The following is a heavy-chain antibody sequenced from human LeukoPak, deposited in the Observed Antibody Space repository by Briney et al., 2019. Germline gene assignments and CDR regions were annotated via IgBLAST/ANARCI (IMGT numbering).Heavy chain of an antibody. D-gene: IGHD4-17*01. CDR1: GYTFTGYY. V-gene: IGHV1-2*02. CDR3: ARNRHGDPDY. Sequence: ASVKVSCKASGYTFTGYYMHWVRQAPGQGLEWMGWINPNSGDTNSAQKFQGRVIMTRDTSISTAYMELSSLRSDDTAVYYCARNRHGDPDYWGQGTLVTVSS. CDR2: INPNSGDT. J-gene: IGHJ4*02.